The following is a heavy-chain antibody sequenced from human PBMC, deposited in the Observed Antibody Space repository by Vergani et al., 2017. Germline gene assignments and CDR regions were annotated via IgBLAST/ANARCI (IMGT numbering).Heavy chain of an antibody. Sequence: QVQLQQWGAGLLKPSETLSLTCAVYGGSFSGYYWSWIRQPPGKGLEWIGEINHSGSTNYNPSLKSRVTISVDTSKNQFSLKLSSVTAADTAVYYCARVNYTLGLGPFDYWGQGTLVTVSS. CDR2: INHSGST. J-gene: IGHJ4*02. CDR3: ARVNYTLGLGPFDY. V-gene: IGHV4-34*01. CDR1: GGSFSGYY. D-gene: IGHD1-7*01.